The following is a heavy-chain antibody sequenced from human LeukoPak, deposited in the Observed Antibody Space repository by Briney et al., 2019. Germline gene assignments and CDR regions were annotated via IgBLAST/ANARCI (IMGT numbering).Heavy chain of an antibody. CDR2: ISLSGLT. J-gene: IGHJ4*02. D-gene: IGHD1-26*01. V-gene: IGHV4-4*02. CDR1: GGSISSTNW. CDR3: SRESGAFSPFGY. Sequence: PSGTLSLTCGVSGGSISSTNWWSWVRQPPGQGLEWIGGISLSGLTNYNPSLKSRVTMSLDKSKSHLSLNLTSVTAADTAVYYCSRESGAFSPFGYWGQGTLVTVSS.